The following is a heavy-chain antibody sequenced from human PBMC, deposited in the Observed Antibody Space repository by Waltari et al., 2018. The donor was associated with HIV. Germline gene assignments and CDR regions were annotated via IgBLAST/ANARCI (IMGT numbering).Heavy chain of an antibody. D-gene: IGHD6-6*01. J-gene: IGHJ4*02. CDR1: GGFINNYY. CDR2: IYHSGST. Sequence: QVQLQESGPGLVKPSETLSLTCTVSGGFINNYYWNWIRQPPGKGREWIGYIYHSGSTNYNPSFKSRVTISVDTARNECSLKLTSVTAADTAVYYCAREGTYGGTARPEKGLDSWGQGILVSVSS. V-gene: IGHV4-59*01. CDR3: AREGTYGGTARPEKGLDS.